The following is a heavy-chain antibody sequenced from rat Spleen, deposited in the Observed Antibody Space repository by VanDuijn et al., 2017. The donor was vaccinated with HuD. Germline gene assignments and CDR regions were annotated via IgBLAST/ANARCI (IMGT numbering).Heavy chain of an antibody. CDR3: ARGSGYNWFAY. CDR1: GFTFSSFA. V-gene: IGHV5-25*01. CDR2: ISYDGGNT. J-gene: IGHJ3*01. Sequence: EVQLVESGGGLVQPGRSMKLSCAASGFTFSSFAMAWVRQAPTKVLEWVASISYDGGNTYYRDSVKGRFTISRDNAKSSLYLQMDSLRSEDTSTYYCARGSGYNWFAYWGQGTLVTVSS. D-gene: IGHD4-3*01.